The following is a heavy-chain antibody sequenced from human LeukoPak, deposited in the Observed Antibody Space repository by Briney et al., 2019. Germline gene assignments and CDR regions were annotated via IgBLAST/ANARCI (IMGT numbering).Heavy chain of an antibody. Sequence: GKSLRLSCTASGFTFSDYGMHWVRQPPGKGLEWVAIMWYDGSNKTYEDSVKGRFTISRDNSKNTLYLQMNSLRAEDTAVYYCARGVDYYENSGTIDYWGQGTLVTVSS. D-gene: IGHD3-22*01. J-gene: IGHJ4*02. V-gene: IGHV3-33*01. CDR3: ARGVDYYENSGTIDY. CDR1: GFTFSDYG. CDR2: MWYDGSNK.